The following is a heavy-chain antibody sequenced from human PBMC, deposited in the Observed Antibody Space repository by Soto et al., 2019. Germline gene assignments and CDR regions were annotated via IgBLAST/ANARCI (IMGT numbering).Heavy chain of an antibody. Sequence: EVQLLESGGGLVPPGGSLRLSCAASGFTFSSYAMSWGRQAPGKGLEWLAGITFRGDNTYYADSVKGRFTLSRDNSRNRLDLQMNSLKVEDTALYYWAKLGTMGVFDNWGQGTLLTVSS. CDR2: ITFRGDNT. J-gene: IGHJ4*02. V-gene: IGHV3-23*01. CDR3: AKLGTMGVFDN. D-gene: IGHD1-26*01. CDR1: GFTFSSYA.